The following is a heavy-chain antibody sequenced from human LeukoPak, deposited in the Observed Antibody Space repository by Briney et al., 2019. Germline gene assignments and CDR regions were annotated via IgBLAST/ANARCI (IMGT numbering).Heavy chain of an antibody. D-gene: IGHD3-3*01. CDR1: GGTFSSYA. J-gene: IGHJ6*03. CDR3: ARGAIFGVVINHYYYYMDV. V-gene: IGHV1-69*05. CDR2: IIPIFGTA. Sequence: SVKVSCKASGGTFSSYAISWVRQAPGQGLEWMGGIIPIFGTANYAQKFQGRVTITTDESTSTAYMELSSLRSEDTAVYYCARGAIFGVVINHYYYYMDVWGKGTTVTVSS.